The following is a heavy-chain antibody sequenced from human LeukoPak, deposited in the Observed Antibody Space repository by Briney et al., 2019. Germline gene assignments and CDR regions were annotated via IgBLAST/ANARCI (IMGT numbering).Heavy chain of an antibody. V-gene: IGHV3-23*01. D-gene: IGHD5-18*01. CDR1: KFTFSSYA. CDR3: AKAPLRTAILYFDY. Sequence: AGGSLRLSCAASKFTFSSYAMSWVRQAPGKGLEWVSAISGSGGSTYYADSVKGRFTISRDNSKNTLYLQMNSLGAEDTAVYYCAKAPLRTAILYFDYWGQGTLVTVSS. CDR2: ISGSGGST. J-gene: IGHJ4*02.